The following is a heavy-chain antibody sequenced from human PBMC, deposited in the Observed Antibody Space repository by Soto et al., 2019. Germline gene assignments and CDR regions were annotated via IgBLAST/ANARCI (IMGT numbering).Heavy chain of an antibody. CDR1: GFTFSSYS. Sequence: EVQLVESGGGLVKPGGSLRLSCAASGFTFSSYSMNWVRQAPGKGLEWVSSISSSSSYIYYADSVKGRFTISRDNAKNSLYLQMNSLRAEDTAVYYCARDARAGRTDYGMDVWGQGTTVTVSS. V-gene: IGHV3-21*01. CDR3: ARDARAGRTDYGMDV. CDR2: ISSSSSYI. D-gene: IGHD1-1*01. J-gene: IGHJ6*02.